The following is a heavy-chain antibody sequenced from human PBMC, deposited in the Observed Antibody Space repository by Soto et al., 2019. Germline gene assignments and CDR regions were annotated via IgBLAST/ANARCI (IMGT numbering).Heavy chain of an antibody. V-gene: IGHV4-38-2*01. CDR2: IYHAGSV. Sequence: PSETLSLTCAVCGYSIASGYYWAWIRQPPGKGLEWIGSIYHAGSVYYNPSLNSRVAMSLDTSDNHFSLKLTSVTAADTAVYYCARTFDYYGMDVWGQGTTVTVSS. CDR3: ARTFDYYGMDV. CDR1: GYSIASGYY. J-gene: IGHJ6*02.